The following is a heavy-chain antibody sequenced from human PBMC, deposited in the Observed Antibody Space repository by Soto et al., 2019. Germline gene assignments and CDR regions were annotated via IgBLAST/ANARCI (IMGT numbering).Heavy chain of an antibody. J-gene: IGHJ6*03. D-gene: IGHD2-15*01. CDR2: IWYDGSNK. Sequence: QVQLVESGGGVVQPGRSLRLSCAASGFTFSSSGMPWVRQAPGKGLEWVAVIWYDGSNKYYADSVKGRFTISRDNSKNTLYLQMNSLRAEDTAVYYCARAPPGDIVVVVAATGYYMDVWGKGTTVTVSS. CDR3: ARAPPGDIVVVVAATGYYMDV. CDR1: GFTFSSSG. V-gene: IGHV3-33*01.